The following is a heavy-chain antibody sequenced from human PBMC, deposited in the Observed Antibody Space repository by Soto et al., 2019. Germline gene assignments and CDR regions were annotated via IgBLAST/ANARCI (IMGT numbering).Heavy chain of an antibody. V-gene: IGHV4-59*01. CDR3: ARTLHVNAFDI. Sequence: SETLSLTCTVSGGSISSYYWSWIRQPPGKGLEWIGYIYYSGSTNYNPSLKGRVTISVDTSKNQFSLKLSSVTAADTAVYYCARTLHVNAFDIWGQGTMVTVSS. CDR2: IYYSGST. J-gene: IGHJ3*02. CDR1: GGSISSYY.